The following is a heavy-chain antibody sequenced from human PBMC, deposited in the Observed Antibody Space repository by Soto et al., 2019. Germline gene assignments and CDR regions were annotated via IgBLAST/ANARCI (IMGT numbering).Heavy chain of an antibody. Sequence: EVQLLESGGGLVQPGGSLRLSCETSGFSFNTYAMTWVRQAPGMGLEWVAVINYSGRTTFHAQSVKGRFTISRDNSGNTVFLQMDSLRAEDTAVYYCVKQRGSAKTYYYNMDVWGLGTTIIVSS. V-gene: IGHV3-23*01. CDR3: VKQRGSAKTYYYNMDV. CDR2: INYSGRTT. J-gene: IGHJ6*02. CDR1: GFSFNTYA. D-gene: IGHD3-10*01.